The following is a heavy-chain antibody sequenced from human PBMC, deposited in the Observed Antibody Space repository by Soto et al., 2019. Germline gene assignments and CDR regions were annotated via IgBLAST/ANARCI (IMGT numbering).Heavy chain of an antibody. J-gene: IGHJ6*04. Sequence: SQTLSLTCAISGDSVSSNSAAWNWIRQSPSRGLEWLGRTYYRSKWYNDYAVSVKSRITINPDTSKNQFSLQLNSVTPEDTAVYYCARGYSSSSVAAGNHLDVWGKGTTVTVSS. CDR3: ARGYSSSSVAAGNHLDV. V-gene: IGHV6-1*01. D-gene: IGHD6-6*01. CDR1: GDSVSSNSAA. CDR2: TYYRSKWYN.